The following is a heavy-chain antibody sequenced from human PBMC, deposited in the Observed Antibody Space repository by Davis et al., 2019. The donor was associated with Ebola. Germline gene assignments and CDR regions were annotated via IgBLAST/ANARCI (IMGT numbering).Heavy chain of an antibody. CDR3: ARVNGAGTTEGYYYYYYMDV. J-gene: IGHJ6*03. CDR2: ISSSSSYI. CDR1: GFTFSSYS. V-gene: IGHV3-21*01. Sequence: GESLKISCAASGFTFSSYSMNWVRQAPGKGLEWVSSISSSSSYIYYANSVKGRFTISRDNAKNSLYLQMNSLRAEDTAVYYCARVNGAGTTEGYYYYYYMDVWGKGTTVTVSS. D-gene: IGHD1-7*01.